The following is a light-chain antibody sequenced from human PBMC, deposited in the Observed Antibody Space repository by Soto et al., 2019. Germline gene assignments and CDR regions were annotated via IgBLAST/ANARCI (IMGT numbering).Light chain of an antibody. Sequence: QSVLTQPRSVSGCPGQSVTISCTGTSSDIGVYNYVSWYQQLPGKAPKLLISDVTKRPSGVPDRFSGSKSGNTASLTISGLQAEDEADYYCCSYAGAYIYVFGTGTKVTVL. CDR3: CSYAGAYIYV. CDR1: SSDIGVYNY. V-gene: IGLV2-11*01. CDR2: DVT. J-gene: IGLJ1*01.